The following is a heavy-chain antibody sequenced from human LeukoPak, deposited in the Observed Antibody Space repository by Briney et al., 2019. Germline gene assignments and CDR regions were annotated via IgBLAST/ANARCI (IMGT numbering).Heavy chain of an antibody. CDR2: ISDSGGST. CDR1: GFPFSNYE. D-gene: IGHD2-15*01. CDR3: VRGYSFGPYGMDV. J-gene: IGHJ6*02. Sequence: GGSLRLSCAASGFPFSNYEMNWVRQAPGKGLEYVSAISDSGGSTYYADSVKGRFTISRDNSKNTLYLQMSSLRAEDTAVYFCVRGYSFGPYGMDVWGQGTTVTVSS. V-gene: IGHV3-64D*09.